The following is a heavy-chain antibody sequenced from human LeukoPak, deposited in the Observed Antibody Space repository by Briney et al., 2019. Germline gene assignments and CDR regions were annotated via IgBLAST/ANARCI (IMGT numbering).Heavy chain of an antibody. CDR3: ARGPSSRSGKQDS. J-gene: IGHJ4*02. Sequence: SQTLSLTCAISGDSVSSISVAWNWIRQSPSRGLEWLGRTYYRSKWYYEYAVSVKGRININPDPSKNQFSLQLNSVTPEDTAFYYCARGPSSRSGKQDSWGRGTLVTVSS. CDR1: GDSVSSISVA. CDR2: TYYRSKWYY. D-gene: IGHD6-6*01. V-gene: IGHV6-1*01.